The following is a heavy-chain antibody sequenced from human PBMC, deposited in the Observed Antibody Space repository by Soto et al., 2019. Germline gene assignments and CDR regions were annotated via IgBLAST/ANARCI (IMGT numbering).Heavy chain of an antibody. V-gene: IGHV3-48*02. CDR3: ARDRGGATIIQPIY. D-gene: IGHD5-12*01. Sequence: GGSLRLSCAASGFTFSSYSMNWVRQAPGKGLEWVAYMSSSSSTICYTDSVKGRFTISRDNAKNPRYLQMNSLRDEDTAVYYCARDRGGATIIQPIYWGQGTLVTVSS. J-gene: IGHJ1*01. CDR2: MSSSSSTI. CDR1: GFTFSSYS.